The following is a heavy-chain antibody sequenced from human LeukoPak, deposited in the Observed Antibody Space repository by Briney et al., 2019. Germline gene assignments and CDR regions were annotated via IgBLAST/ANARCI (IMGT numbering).Heavy chain of an antibody. CDR1: GGSFSGYY. J-gene: IGHJ6*02. D-gene: IGHD2-15*01. V-gene: IGHV4-34*01. CDR2: INHSGST. Sequence: SETLSLTCAVYGGSFSGYYWSWIRQPPGKGLEWIGEINHSGSTNYNPSLKSRVTISVDTTKNQFSLKLSSVTAADTAVYYCASLAPNYYYYGMDVWGQGTTVTVSS. CDR3: ASLAPNYYYYGMDV.